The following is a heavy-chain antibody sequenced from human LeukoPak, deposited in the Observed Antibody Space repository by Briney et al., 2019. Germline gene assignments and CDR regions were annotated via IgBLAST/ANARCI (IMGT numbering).Heavy chain of an antibody. Sequence: GGSLRLSCATSGFTFSGYEMNWVRHAPGKGLEWVAVIWYDGTNKYYADSVKGRFTISRDNSKNTLDLQMNSLRVEDTAVYYCVREGPLYSSTWYGDYWGQGTLVTVSS. J-gene: IGHJ4*02. D-gene: IGHD6-13*01. V-gene: IGHV3-33*08. CDR2: IWYDGTNK. CDR1: GFTFSGYE. CDR3: VREGPLYSSTWYGDY.